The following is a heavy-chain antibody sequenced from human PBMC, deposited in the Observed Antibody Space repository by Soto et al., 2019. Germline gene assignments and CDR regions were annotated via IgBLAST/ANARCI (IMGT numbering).Heavy chain of an antibody. V-gene: IGHV3-21*01. CDR2: ISSSSTYI. J-gene: IGHJ6*04. D-gene: IGHD5-18*01. Sequence: EVQLVESGGGLVKPGGSLRLSCAASGFTFSSYSMNWVRQAPGKGLEWVSDISSSSTYIYYADSVKGRSTISRDNAKNCLYLQTNSLRAEETAVYYCARDRGHSYGGRGMDAWGKETTVTFPS. CDR1: GFTFSSYS. CDR3: ARDRGHSYGGRGMDA.